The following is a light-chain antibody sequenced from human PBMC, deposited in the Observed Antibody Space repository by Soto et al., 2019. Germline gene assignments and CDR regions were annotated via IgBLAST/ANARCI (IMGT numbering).Light chain of an antibody. CDR1: QTILSN. V-gene: IGKV3-15*01. J-gene: IGKJ5*01. CDR3: QQYNNWPIT. Sequence: EVVMTQSPATLSVSPGERATLSCRASQTILSNLAWYQRKPGQAPRLLLYGASTRATGIQARFSGGGSGTEFTLTIRSLQSEDFAVYYCQQYNNWPITFGQGTRLEI. CDR2: GAS.